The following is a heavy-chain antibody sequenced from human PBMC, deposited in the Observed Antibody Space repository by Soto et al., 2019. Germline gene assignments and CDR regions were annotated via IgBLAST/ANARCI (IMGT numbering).Heavy chain of an antibody. CDR3: ARYGDTNWFDP. Sequence: SETLSLTCTVSRGSISSSSHYWGWIRQPPGKGLEWIGTVYCSGSTYYNPSLKSRVTISVDTSKNQLSLKLSSVTAADTAVYYCARYGDTNWFDPWGQGTLVTVSS. D-gene: IGHD4-17*01. J-gene: IGHJ5*02. V-gene: IGHV4-39*01. CDR2: VYCSGST. CDR1: RGSISSSSHY.